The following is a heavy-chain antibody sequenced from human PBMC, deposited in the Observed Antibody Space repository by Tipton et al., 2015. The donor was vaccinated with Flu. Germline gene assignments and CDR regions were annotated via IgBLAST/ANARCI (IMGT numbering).Heavy chain of an antibody. CDR1: GYTFTNYN. D-gene: IGHD3-10*01. Sequence: QSGPEVKKPGASVRISCTAPGYTFTNYNMHWVRQAPGQGPEWMGIIYPSGGGTTYAQRFQGRVTLTRDKSTSTVYMELSSLRSEDTAFYYCARDRGFGAYTFDYWGQGTLVTVAS. V-gene: IGHV1-46*01. J-gene: IGHJ4*02. CDR2: IYPSGGGT. CDR3: ARDRGFGAYTFDY.